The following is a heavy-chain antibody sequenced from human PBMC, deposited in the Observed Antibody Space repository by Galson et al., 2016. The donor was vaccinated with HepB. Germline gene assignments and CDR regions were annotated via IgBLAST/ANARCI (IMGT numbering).Heavy chain of an antibody. Sequence: SLRLSCAASGFTFSDYYMSWIRQAPGKGLEWVSYISVTSNYTNYADSVKGRFTVSRENAKNSLYLQMKTLRAEDTAIYYCARDRGSYCGGDCSDYYFDYWGQGTLVTVSS. J-gene: IGHJ4*02. CDR1: GFTFSDYY. CDR3: ARDRGSYCGGDCSDYYFDY. V-gene: IGHV3-11*06. D-gene: IGHD2-21*02. CDR2: ISVTSNYT.